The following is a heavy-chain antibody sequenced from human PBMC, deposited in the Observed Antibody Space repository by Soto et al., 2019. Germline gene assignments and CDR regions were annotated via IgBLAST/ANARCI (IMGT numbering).Heavy chain of an antibody. V-gene: IGHV3-30-3*01. CDR1: GFTFISYA. CDR2: ISYDGSNK. J-gene: IGHJ4*02. Sequence: PGWSLRLSCASSGFTFISYAMHWVRQAPGKGLEWVAVISYDGSNKYYADSVKGRFTISRDNSKNTLYLQMNSLRAEDTAVYYCARDVEGYGPIDYWGQGTLVTVSS. D-gene: IGHD5-18*01. CDR3: ARDVEGYGPIDY.